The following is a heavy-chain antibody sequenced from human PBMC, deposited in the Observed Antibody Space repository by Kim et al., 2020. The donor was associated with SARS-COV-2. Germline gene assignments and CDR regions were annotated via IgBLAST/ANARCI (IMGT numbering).Heavy chain of an antibody. Sequence: SETLSLTCTVSGGSISSGGYYWSWIRQHPGKGLEWIGYIYYSGSTYYNPSLKSRVTISVDTSKNQFSLKLSSVTAADTAVYYCARDPGGYYDSSGGVMDVWGQGTPVTVSS. CDR1: GGSISSGGYY. CDR2: IYYSGST. V-gene: IGHV4-31*03. CDR3: ARDPGGYYDSSGGVMDV. J-gene: IGHJ6*01. D-gene: IGHD3-22*01.